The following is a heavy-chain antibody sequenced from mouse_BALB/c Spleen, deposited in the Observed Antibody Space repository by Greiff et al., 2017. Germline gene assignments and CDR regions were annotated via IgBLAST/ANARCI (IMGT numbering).Heavy chain of an antibody. D-gene: IGHD4-1*01. Sequence: EVQLVESGGGLVQPGGSLRLSCATSGFTFTDYYMSWVRQPPGKALEWLGFIRNKANGYTTEYSASVKGRFTISRDNSQSILYLQMNTLRAEDSATYYCARDQTGTSAGTWYCDVWGAGTTVTVSS. CDR1: GFTFTDYY. CDR2: IRNKANGYTT. J-gene: IGHJ1*01. V-gene: IGHV7-3*02. CDR3: ARDQTGTSAGTWYCDV.